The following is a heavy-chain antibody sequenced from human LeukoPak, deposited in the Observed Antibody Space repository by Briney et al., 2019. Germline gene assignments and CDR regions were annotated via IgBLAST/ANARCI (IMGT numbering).Heavy chain of an antibody. CDR3: VKEGTAYSSTYYDY. CDR2: VWYDGNNK. J-gene: IGHJ4*02. Sequence: GGSLRLSCAVSGFTVSSNYMSWVRQAPGKGLEWVAVVWYDGNNKYYADSVKGRFTISRDNPRNMLFLQMNSLRADDTAVYYCVKEGTAYSSTYYDYWGQGTLVTVSS. D-gene: IGHD3/OR15-3a*01. V-gene: IGHV3-30*02. CDR1: GFTVSSNY.